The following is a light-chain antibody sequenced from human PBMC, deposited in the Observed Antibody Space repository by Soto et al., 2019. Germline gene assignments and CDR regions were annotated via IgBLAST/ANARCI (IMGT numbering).Light chain of an antibody. Sequence: DVVMTQSPLSLPVTLGQPASISCRSSQSLVYSDGNTYLNWFQQRPGQSPRRLIYKVSNRDSGVPDRFSGSGSGTDFTLKISRVEAGDVGVYSCMQSALWPITFGQGTRLEIK. CDR1: QSLVYSDGNTY. V-gene: IGKV2-30*01. CDR3: MQSALWPIT. CDR2: KVS. J-gene: IGKJ5*01.